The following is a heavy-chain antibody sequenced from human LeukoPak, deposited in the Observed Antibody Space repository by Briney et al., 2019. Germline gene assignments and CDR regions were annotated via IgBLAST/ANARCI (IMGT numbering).Heavy chain of an antibody. J-gene: IGHJ4*02. Sequence: ASVKVSCKASGGTFSSYAISWVRQAPGQGLEWMGGIIPIFGTANYAQKFQGRVTITTDESTSTAYMELSSLRSEDTAVYYCARLLVYGRTDDYWGQGTLVTVSS. CDR3: ARLLVYGRTDDY. CDR1: GGTFSSYA. CDR2: IIPIFGTA. V-gene: IGHV1-69*05. D-gene: IGHD2/OR15-2a*01.